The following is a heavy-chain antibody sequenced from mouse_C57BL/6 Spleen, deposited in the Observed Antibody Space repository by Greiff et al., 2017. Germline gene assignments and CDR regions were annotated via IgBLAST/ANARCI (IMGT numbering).Heavy chain of an antibody. CDR3: AGYGLLSFDY. Sequence: QVHVKQPGTELVKPGASVKLSCKASGYTFTSYWMHWVKQRPGQGLEWIGNINPSNGGTNYNEKFKSKATLTVDKSSSTAYMQLSSLTSEDAAVYYCAGYGLLSFDYWGQGTTLTVSS. CDR2: INPSNGGT. D-gene: IGHD2-3*01. J-gene: IGHJ2*01. CDR1: GYTFTSYW. V-gene: IGHV1-53*01.